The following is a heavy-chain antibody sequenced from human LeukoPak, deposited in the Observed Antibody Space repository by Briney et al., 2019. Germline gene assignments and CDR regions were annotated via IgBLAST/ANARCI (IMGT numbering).Heavy chain of an antibody. CDR1: GFTLSGFA. CDR2: LLHDGSEK. CDR3: ARDLGGYGYYGMDV. J-gene: IGHJ6*02. D-gene: IGHD3-22*01. V-gene: IGHV3-30-3*01. Sequence: GGSLRLSCAASGFTLSGFAMHWVRQAPGRGLEWVAVLLHDGSEKYYADSVKGRFTISRDTSKNMVYLQMNSLRAEETAVYYCARDLGGYGYYGMDVWGQGTTVTVSS.